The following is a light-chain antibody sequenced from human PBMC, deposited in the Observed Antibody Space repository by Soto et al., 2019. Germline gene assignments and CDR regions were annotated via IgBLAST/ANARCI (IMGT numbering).Light chain of an antibody. V-gene: IGKV3-20*01. CDR1: QSVSSTY. CDR3: QLYDSSPPLLT. CDR2: GAS. Sequence: EIVLTQSPGTLSLSPGERATLSCRASQSVSSTYLAWYQQKPGQAPRLLIHGASSRATGIPDRFSGSGSGTDVTLTIIGLEPEDVALYYCQLYDSSPPLLTFGPGTKVDLK. J-gene: IGKJ3*01.